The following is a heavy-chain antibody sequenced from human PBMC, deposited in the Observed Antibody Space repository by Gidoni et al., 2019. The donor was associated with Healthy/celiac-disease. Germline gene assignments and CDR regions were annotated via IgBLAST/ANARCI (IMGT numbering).Heavy chain of an antibody. D-gene: IGHD2-21*02. V-gene: IGHV3-49*03. Sequence: EVQLVESGGGLVQPGRSLRLSCTAPGFTFGDYAMSWFRQAPGKGLEWVGFIRSKAYGGTTEYAASVKGRFTISRDDSKSIAYLQMNSLKTEDTAVYYCTRGGPYCGGDCYFDTAIPLDYFDYWGQGTLVTVSS. CDR3: TRGGPYCGGDCYFDTAIPLDYFDY. CDR1: GFTFGDYA. J-gene: IGHJ4*02. CDR2: IRSKAYGGTT.